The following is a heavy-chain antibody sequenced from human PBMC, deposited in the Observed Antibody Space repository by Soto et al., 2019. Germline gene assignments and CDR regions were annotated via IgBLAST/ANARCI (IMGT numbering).Heavy chain of an antibody. V-gene: IGHV4-31*03. CDR1: GGSISSGGYY. CDR3: ARKGLFRVVRPPSNYFDY. Sequence: SETLSLTCTVSGGSISSGGYYWSWIRQHPGKGLEWIGYIYYSGSTYYNPSLKSRVTISVDTSKNQFSLKLSSVTAADTAVYYCARKGLFRVVRPPSNYFDYWGQGTLVTVSS. CDR2: IYYSGST. J-gene: IGHJ4*02. D-gene: IGHD3-10*01.